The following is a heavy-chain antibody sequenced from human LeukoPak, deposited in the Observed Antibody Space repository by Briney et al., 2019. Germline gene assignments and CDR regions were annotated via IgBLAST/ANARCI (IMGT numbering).Heavy chain of an antibody. J-gene: IGHJ4*02. CDR2: INAGNGNT. CDR3: ARAYGRDGYNLDY. D-gene: IGHD5-24*01. CDR1: GYTFTSYS. Sequence: ASVKVSCKASGYTFTSYSMHWVRQAPGQRLEWMGWINAGNGNTKFSQKFQGRVTITADESTSTAYMELSSLRSEDTAVYYCARAYGRDGYNLDYWGQGTLVTVSS. V-gene: IGHV1-3*01.